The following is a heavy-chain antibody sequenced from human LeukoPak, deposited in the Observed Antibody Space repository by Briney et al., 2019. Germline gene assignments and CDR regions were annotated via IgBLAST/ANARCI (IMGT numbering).Heavy chain of an antibody. V-gene: IGHV4-59*01. CDR2: IYYSGST. D-gene: IGHD2/OR15-2a*01. CDR3: ARAFRARYFDL. CDR1: GGSISSYY. Sequence: SETLSLTCTVSGGSISSYYWSWIRQPPGKGLEWIGYIYYSGSTNYNPSLKSRVTISVDTSKNQLSLKLSSVTAADTAVYYCARAFRARYFDLWGRGTLVTVTS. J-gene: IGHJ2*01.